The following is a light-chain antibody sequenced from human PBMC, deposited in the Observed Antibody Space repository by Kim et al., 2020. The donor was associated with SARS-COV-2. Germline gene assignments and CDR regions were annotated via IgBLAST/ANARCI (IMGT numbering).Light chain of an antibody. CDR3: ASWDDSLGGQV. J-gene: IGLJ3*02. CDR1: NSNIGNKF. Sequence: GQTVTISWSGSNSNIGNKFVNWYRQLPGAAPKLVIYRNHERPSGVPDRFSGSKSGTSASLVISGVRSGDGGDYYCASWDDSLGGQVFGGGTQLTVL. V-gene: IGLV1-47*01. CDR2: RNH.